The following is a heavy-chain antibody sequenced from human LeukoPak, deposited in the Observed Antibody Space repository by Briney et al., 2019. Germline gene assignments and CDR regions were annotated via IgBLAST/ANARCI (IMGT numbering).Heavy chain of an antibody. D-gene: IGHD3-22*01. CDR3: ARVGSTSGYYVD. CDR1: GGSISSSSYY. CDR2: FYYSGST. V-gene: IGHV4-39*07. J-gene: IGHJ4*02. Sequence: SETLSLTCTVSGGSISSSSYYWDWIRQPPGKGLEWIGSFYYSGSTYYNPSLKSRITISIDKSKNQFSLKLSSVTAADTAVYHCARVGSTSGYYVDWGQGTLVTVSS.